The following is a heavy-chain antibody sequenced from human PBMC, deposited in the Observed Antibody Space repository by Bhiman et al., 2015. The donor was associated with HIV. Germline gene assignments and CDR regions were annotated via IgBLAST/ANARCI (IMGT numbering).Heavy chain of an antibody. Sequence: EVQLVDSGGGLAYPGGSLRLSCAASGFAFSIHKMNWVRQAPGKGLVWVARSDSDGSYTTYADSVKGRFTISRDNAKNTLYLQMNSLRAEDTAIYYCTRELYSTGWHGLDYWGQGTLLTVSS. V-gene: IGHV3-74*02. CDR1: GFAFSIHK. CDR2: SDSDGSYT. J-gene: IGHJ4*02. D-gene: IGHD6-19*01. CDR3: TRELYSTGWHGLDY.